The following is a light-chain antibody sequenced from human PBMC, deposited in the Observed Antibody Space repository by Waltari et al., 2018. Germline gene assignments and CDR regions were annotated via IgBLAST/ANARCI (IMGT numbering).Light chain of an antibody. Sequence: ETVMTQSPATLSASPGGRATLSCRASQSLGTNLAWYQQKPGQAPRLLNYGASSRATGVPARFSGSGSGTDFTLTISSLQSEDFVVYYCQQYNNWPLYTFGQGTKLEI. CDR2: GAS. CDR1: QSLGTN. J-gene: IGKJ2*01. V-gene: IGKV3-15*01. CDR3: QQYNNWPLYT.